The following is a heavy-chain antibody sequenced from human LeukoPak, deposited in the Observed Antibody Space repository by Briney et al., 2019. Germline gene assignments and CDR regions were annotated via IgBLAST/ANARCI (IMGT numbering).Heavy chain of an antibody. D-gene: IGHD2-2*01. CDR2: IYHSGST. V-gene: IGHV4-30-2*01. CDR3: ARVKIVVVPAAKYWYFDL. J-gene: IGHJ2*01. Sequence: SETLSLTCAVSGGSISSGGYSWSWIRQPPGKGLEWIGYIYHSGSTYYNPSLKSRVTISVDRSKNQFSLKLSSVTAADTAVYYCARVKIVVVPAAKYWYFDLWGRGTLVTVSP. CDR1: GGSISSGGYS.